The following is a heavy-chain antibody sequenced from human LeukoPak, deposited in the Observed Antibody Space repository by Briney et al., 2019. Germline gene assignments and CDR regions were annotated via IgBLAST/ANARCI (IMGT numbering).Heavy chain of an antibody. V-gene: IGHV1-18*01. CDR2: ISAYNGNT. J-gene: IGHJ4*02. D-gene: IGHD3-10*01. CDR3: ARDVPYYYGSGSYYRRYFDY. Sequence: ASVKVSCKASGGTFSSYAISWVRQAPGQGLEWMGWISAYNGNTNYAQKLQGRVTMTTDTSTSTAYMELRSLRSDDTAVYYCARDVPYYYGSGSYYRRYFDYWGQGTLVTVSS. CDR1: GGTFSSYA.